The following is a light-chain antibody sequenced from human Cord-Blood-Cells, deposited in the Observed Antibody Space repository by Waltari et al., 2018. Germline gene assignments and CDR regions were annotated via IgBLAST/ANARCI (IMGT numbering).Light chain of an antibody. Sequence: EIVLQQSPATLSLSPGERATLSCSASPSVSSSYLDWYQQKPGQAPRLLIYAASSRATGIPDRFSGSGSGTDFTLTISRLEPEDFAVYYCQQYGSTPWTFGQGTKVEIK. V-gene: IGKV3-20*01. CDR1: PSVSSSY. CDR2: AAS. J-gene: IGKJ1*01. CDR3: QQYGSTPWT.